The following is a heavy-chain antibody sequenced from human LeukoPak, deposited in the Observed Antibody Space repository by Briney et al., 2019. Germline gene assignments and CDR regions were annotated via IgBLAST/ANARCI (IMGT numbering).Heavy chain of an antibody. V-gene: IGHV3-23*01. Sequence: GGSLRLSCAASGFTFSIYAMTWVRQAPGKGLEWVSTISDSGGSTYYADSVKGRFTISRDNSKNTLYLQMNSLRAEDTAVYYCARDMSMPTYYYDSSGYYPLDYWGQGTLVTVSS. D-gene: IGHD3-22*01. CDR1: GFTFSIYA. CDR2: ISDSGGST. J-gene: IGHJ4*02. CDR3: ARDMSMPTYYYDSSGYYPLDY.